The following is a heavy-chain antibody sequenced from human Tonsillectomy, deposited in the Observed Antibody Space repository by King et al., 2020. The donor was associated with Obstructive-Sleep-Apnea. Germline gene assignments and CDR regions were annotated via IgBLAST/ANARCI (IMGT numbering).Heavy chain of an antibody. CDR1: GGSISSYY. CDR3: ARVKFEDSSGYYYFDY. Sequence: VQLQESGPGLVKPSETLSLTCTVSGGSISSYYWSWILHPPGKGLEGIGYIYYSGSTTYNPSLNSRVTISVDTSKNQLSLKLSSVTAADTAVYYCARVKFEDSSGYYYFDYWGQGTLVTVSS. D-gene: IGHD3-22*01. V-gene: IGHV4-59*01. J-gene: IGHJ4*02. CDR2: IYYSGST.